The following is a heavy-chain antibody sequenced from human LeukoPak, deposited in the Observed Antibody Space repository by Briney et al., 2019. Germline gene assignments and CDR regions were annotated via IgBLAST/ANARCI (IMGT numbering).Heavy chain of an antibody. D-gene: IGHD3-22*01. Sequence: SVKVSCKASGYTFTSYDINWVRQATGQGLEWMGRIIPILGIANYAQKFQGRVTITADKSTSTAYMELSSLRSEDTAVYYCARVPTDSSGSYDAFDIWGQGTMVTVSS. J-gene: IGHJ3*02. CDR1: GYTFTSYD. CDR3: ARVPTDSSGSYDAFDI. CDR2: IIPILGIA. V-gene: IGHV1-69*04.